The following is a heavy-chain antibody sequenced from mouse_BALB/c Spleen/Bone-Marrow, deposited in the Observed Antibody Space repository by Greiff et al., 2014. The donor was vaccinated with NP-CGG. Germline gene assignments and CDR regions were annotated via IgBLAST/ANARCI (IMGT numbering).Heavy chain of an antibody. J-gene: IGHJ4*01. CDR3: ARAITDAMDY. CDR2: INSGSGGT. D-gene: IGHD2-4*01. V-gene: IGHV1-54*01. CDR1: GYAFTNYL. Sequence: VQGVESGAELVRPGTSVKVSCKGSGYAFTNYLIEWVKQRPGQGLEWIGVINSGSGGTKYNEKFKGKATLTADKSSSTAYMRLSSLTSDDSAVYFCARAITDAMDYWGQGTSVTVSS.